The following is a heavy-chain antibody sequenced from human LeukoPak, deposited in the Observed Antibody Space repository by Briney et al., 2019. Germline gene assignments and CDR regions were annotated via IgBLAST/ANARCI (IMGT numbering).Heavy chain of an antibody. D-gene: IGHD3-10*01. CDR1: GGSISSYY. CDR2: IYTSGST. CDR3: ARSRIWFGELYGFDP. J-gene: IGHJ5*02. Sequence: PSETLSLTCTVYGGSISSYYWSWIRQPAEKGLEWIGRIYTSGSTNYNPSLKSRVTMSVDTSKNQFSLKLSSVTAADTAVYYCARSRIWFGELYGFDPWGQGTLVTVSS. V-gene: IGHV4-4*07.